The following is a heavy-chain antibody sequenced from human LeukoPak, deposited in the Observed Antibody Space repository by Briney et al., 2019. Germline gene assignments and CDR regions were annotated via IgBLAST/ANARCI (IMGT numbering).Heavy chain of an antibody. J-gene: IGHJ4*02. CDR1: GFTFSSYA. CDR3: TREGCGATSCYTNDY. Sequence: GGSLRLSCAASGFTFSSYAMSWVRQAPGKGLEWVSAISGSGGSTYYADSVKGRFTISRDNSKNTLYLQMNSLETEDTAVYFCTREGCGATSCYTNDYWGLGTLVTVSS. V-gene: IGHV3-23*01. CDR2: ISGSGGST. D-gene: IGHD2-2*01.